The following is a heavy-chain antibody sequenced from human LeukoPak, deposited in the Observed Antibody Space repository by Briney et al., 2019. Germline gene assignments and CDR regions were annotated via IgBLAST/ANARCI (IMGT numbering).Heavy chain of an antibody. V-gene: IGHV3-7*01. CDR3: ARDRVRYFDWLLSDDYYFDY. CDR1: GLTFSSYW. CDR2: IKQDGSEK. Sequence: PGGSLRLSCAASGLTFSSYWMSWVRQAQGKGLEWVANIKQDGSEKYYVDSVKGRFTISRDNAKNSLYLQMNSLRAEDTAVYYCARDRVRYFDWLLSDDYYFDYWGQGTLVTASS. J-gene: IGHJ4*02. D-gene: IGHD3-9*01.